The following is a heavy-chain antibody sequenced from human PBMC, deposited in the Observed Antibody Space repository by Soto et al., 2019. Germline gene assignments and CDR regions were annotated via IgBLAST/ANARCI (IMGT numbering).Heavy chain of an antibody. J-gene: IGHJ5*02. CDR1: GGSISSSSYY. D-gene: IGHD2-2*01. CDR2: IYYSGST. V-gene: IGHV4-39*01. Sequence: QLQLQESGPGLVKPSETLSLTCTVSGGSISSSSYYWGWIRQPPGKWLEWIGSIYYSGSTYYNPSLKSRVTISVDTSKNQFSLKLSSVTAADTAVYYCAGEVIVVVPAASNWFDPWGQGTLVTVSS. CDR3: AGEVIVVVPAASNWFDP.